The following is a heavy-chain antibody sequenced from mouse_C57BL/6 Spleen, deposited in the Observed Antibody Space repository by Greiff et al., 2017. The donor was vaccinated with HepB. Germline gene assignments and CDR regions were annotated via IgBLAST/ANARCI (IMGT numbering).Heavy chain of an antibody. Sequence: QVQLKQPGAELVKPGASVKLSCKASGYTFTSYWMQWVKQRPGQGLEWIGEIDPSDSYTNYNQKFKGKATLTVDTSSSTAYMQLSSLTSEDSAVYYCARCYGNYYFDYWGQGTTLTVSS. V-gene: IGHV1-50*01. D-gene: IGHD2-1*01. CDR2: IDPSDSYT. CDR3: ARCYGNYYFDY. J-gene: IGHJ2*01. CDR1: GYTFTSYW.